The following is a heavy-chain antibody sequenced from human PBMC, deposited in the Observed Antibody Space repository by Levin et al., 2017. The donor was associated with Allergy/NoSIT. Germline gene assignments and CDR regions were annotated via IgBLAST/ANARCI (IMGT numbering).Heavy chain of an antibody. V-gene: IGHV1-18*01. J-gene: IGHJ6*02. CDR2: ISAYNGNT. CDR3: ARDPVFGVVISTYYYYGMDV. CDR1: GYTFTSYG. Sequence: GESLKISCKASGYTFTSYGISWVRQAPGQGLEWMGWISAYNGNTNYAQKLQGRVTMTTDTSTSTAYMELRSLRSDDTAVYYCARDPVFGVVISTYYYYGMDVWGQGTTVTVSS. D-gene: IGHD3-3*01.